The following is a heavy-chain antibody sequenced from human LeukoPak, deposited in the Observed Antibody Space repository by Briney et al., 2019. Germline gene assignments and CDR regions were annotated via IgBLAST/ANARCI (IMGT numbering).Heavy chain of an antibody. CDR2: ITGRPNNYAT. J-gene: IGHJ3*02. CDR3: AVGNYYDSSGYFMNAFDI. D-gene: IGHD3-22*01. V-gene: IGHV3-73*01. Sequence: GGSLRLSCAASGFTFSGSAMHWVRQASGKGLEWLGRITGRPNNYATVSAASVKGRFTISRDDSGNSLYLQMNSLKTEDTAVYYCAVGNYYDSSGYFMNAFDIWGQGTMVTVSS. CDR1: GFTFSGSA.